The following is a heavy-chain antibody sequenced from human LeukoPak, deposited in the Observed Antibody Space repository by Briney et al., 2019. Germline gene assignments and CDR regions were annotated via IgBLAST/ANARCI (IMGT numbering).Heavy chain of an antibody. V-gene: IGHV3-33*01. J-gene: IGHJ4*02. D-gene: IGHD3-16*02. Sequence: GGSLRLSCAASGFTFSSYGMHWVRQAPGKGLEWVAVIWYDGSNKYYADSVKGRFTISRDNSKNTLYLQMNSLRAEDTAVYYCARDQDDYIWGSYRYTPGVFDYWGQGTLVTVSS. CDR3: ARDQDDYIWGSYRYTPGVFDY. CDR1: GFTFSSYG. CDR2: IWYDGSNK.